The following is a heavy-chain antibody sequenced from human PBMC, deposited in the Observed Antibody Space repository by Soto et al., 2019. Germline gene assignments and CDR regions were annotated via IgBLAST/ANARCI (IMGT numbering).Heavy chain of an antibody. J-gene: IGHJ4*02. Sequence: GSLRLSCAASGFTFSSYGMHWVRQAPGKGLEWVAVISYDGSNKYYADSVKGRFTISRDNSKNTLYLQMNSLRAEDTAVYYCAKDRRRNYYDSSGYYLYWGQGTLVTVSS. V-gene: IGHV3-30*18. D-gene: IGHD3-22*01. CDR3: AKDRRRNYYDSSGYYLY. CDR1: GFTFSSYG. CDR2: ISYDGSNK.